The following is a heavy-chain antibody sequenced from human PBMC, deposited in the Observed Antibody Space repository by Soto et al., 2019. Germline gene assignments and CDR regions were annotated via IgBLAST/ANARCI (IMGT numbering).Heavy chain of an antibody. Sequence: GGSLRLSCSSSGFTFSAYEMNWVRQAPGKGLEWVSYTSPSSDTIYYADSVKGRFTISRDNAENSLYLQMNGLRAEDTALYFCEGILVVPAHGHDAFDIWAQGTMVTV. CDR1: GFTFSAYE. J-gene: IGHJ3*02. D-gene: IGHD2-8*02. CDR2: TSPSSDTI. V-gene: IGHV3-48*03. CDR3: EGILVVPAHGHDAFDI.